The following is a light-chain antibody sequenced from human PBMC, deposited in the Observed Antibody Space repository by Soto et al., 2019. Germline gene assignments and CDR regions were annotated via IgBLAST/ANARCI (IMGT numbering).Light chain of an antibody. Sequence: EIVLTQSPGTLSLFPGERATLSCRASQSLITRYLAWYQQKPGQAPRLIIYGASSRATGIPDRFSGSGSGTDFTLTISRLEPEDFAVYSCQQYGTSPTFGQGTRLEIK. CDR3: QQYGTSPT. V-gene: IGKV3-20*01. CDR1: QSLITRY. CDR2: GAS. J-gene: IGKJ5*01.